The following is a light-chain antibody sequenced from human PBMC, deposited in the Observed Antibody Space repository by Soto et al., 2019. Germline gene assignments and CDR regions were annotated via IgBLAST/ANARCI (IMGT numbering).Light chain of an antibody. Sequence: QSVLTQPPSASGTPGQRVTISCSGATSNFGTKSVNWYQHPPGAAPRLLIYNSDQRPSGVPDRFSGSKSGTSASLAISGLQSADEGDYFCASWDDILHGPLFGGGTKLTVL. V-gene: IGLV1-44*01. CDR2: NSD. CDR1: TSNFGTKS. J-gene: IGLJ2*01. CDR3: ASWDDILHGPL.